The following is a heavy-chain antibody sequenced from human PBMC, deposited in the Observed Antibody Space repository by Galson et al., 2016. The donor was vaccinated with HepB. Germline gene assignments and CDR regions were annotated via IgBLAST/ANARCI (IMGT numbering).Heavy chain of an antibody. J-gene: IGHJ4*02. V-gene: IGHV3-30*18. CDR3: AKGPSKYSAYDPLDY. CDR2: VSYGGTNK. D-gene: IGHD5-12*01. Sequence: SLRLSCAVSGLTFSSYGMHWVRQAPGKGLEWVATVSYGGTNKNYVDSVKGRFTISRDNSKNTVYLQLNSLRAEDTAIYYCAKGPSKYSAYDPLDYWGQGTLVTVS. CDR1: GLTFSSYG.